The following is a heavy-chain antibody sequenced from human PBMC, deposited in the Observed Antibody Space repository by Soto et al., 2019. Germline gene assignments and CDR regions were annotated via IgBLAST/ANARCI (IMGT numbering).Heavy chain of an antibody. CDR2: ISSSSSTI. D-gene: IGHD7-27*01. V-gene: IGHV3-48*01. CDR1: GFTFSSYS. J-gene: IGHJ4*02. CDR3: AREDNWGYGNIDY. Sequence: GGSLRLSCAASGFTFSSYSMNWVRQAPGKGLEWVSYISSSSSTIYYADSVKGRFTISRDNAKNSLYLQMNSLRAEDTAVYYCAREDNWGYGNIDYWGQGTLVTVSS.